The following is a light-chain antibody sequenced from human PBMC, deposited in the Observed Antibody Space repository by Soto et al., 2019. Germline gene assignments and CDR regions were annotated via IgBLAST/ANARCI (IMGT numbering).Light chain of an antibody. J-gene: IGLJ1*01. CDR1: SNDVGGFNY. CDR2: DVT. V-gene: IGLV2-14*03. CDR3: TSFTSGSTPYV. Sequence: QSVLTQPASVSGSPGQSITISCTGTSNDVGGFNYVSWYQQLPGKAPKLVTYDVTHRTSGVSDRFSGSRSGNTASLTISGLQAEDEADYYCTSFTSGSTPYVLGTGTKVTVL.